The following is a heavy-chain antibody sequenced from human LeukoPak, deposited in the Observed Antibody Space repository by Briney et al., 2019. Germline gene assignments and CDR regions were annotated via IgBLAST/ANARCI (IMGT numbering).Heavy chain of an antibody. CDR1: GFAFSNSA. CDR3: AKGIYSSGWSYFDY. D-gene: IGHD6-19*01. V-gene: IGHV3-23*01. CDR2: LSGSGITT. Sequence: GGSLRLSCAASGFAFSNSAMSWVRQAPGKGLEWVSTLSGSGITTYHADSVKGRFTISRDNSKNTLYLQMNNLRAEDTAVYYCAKGIYSSGWSYFDYWGHGTLVTVSS. J-gene: IGHJ4*01.